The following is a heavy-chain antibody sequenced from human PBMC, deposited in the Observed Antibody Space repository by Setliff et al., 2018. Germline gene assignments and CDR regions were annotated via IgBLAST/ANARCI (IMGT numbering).Heavy chain of an antibody. V-gene: IGHV4-59*11. J-gene: IGHJ6*02. CDR2: IYYSGLT. CDR3: GRDSQLMALGAVGV. Sequence: SETLSLTCTVSGGSISSHYWSWIRQPPGKGLEWIGSIYYSGLTHNNPSLKSRVTISIDTSKNQYSLKLSSVTAADTAVYFCGRDSQLMALGAVGVWGQGTAVTVSS. D-gene: IGHD1-1*01. CDR1: GGSISSHY.